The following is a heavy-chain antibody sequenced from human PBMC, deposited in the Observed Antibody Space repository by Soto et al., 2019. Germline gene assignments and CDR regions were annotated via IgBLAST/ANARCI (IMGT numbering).Heavy chain of an antibody. D-gene: IGHD3-3*01. J-gene: IGHJ4*02. Sequence: ASVKVSCKASGYTFTNYAMHWVRQAPGQRLEWMGWINTGNGKTMYSEKFQGRVTITRDTSASTAHMELSSLRSEDTAVYYCARDLYDSFSYLWTFDYWGEETPVTVAS. CDR1: GYTFTNYA. CDR3: ARDLYDSFSYLWTFDY. V-gene: IGHV1-3*04. CDR2: INTGNGKT.